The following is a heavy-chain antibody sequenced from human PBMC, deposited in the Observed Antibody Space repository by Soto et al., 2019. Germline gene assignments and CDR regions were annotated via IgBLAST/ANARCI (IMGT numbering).Heavy chain of an antibody. CDR3: ARQRTTVVTQAYFDH. V-gene: IGHV4-39*01. D-gene: IGHD2-21*02. J-gene: IGHJ4*02. CDR2: IYYSGRT. Sequence: SETLSLTCIVSCESISSSSYYWGWIRQPPGKGLEWIGSIYYSGRTYYNPSFKSRVTISIDTSKNQFSLKLSSVTATDTAVYYCARQRTTVVTQAYFDHWGQGALVTVSS. CDR1: CESISSSSYY.